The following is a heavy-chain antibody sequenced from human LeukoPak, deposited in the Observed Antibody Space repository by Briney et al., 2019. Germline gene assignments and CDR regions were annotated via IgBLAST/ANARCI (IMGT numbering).Heavy chain of an antibody. CDR3: ARGGGNIPWFDP. CDR1: GGSISSGDYY. V-gene: IGHV4-30-4*01. J-gene: IGHJ5*02. D-gene: IGHD1/OR15-1a*01. CDR2: IYYSGST. Sequence: SETLSLTCTVSGGSISSGDYYWSWIRQPPGKGLEWIGYIYYSGSTYYNPSLKSRVTISVDTSKNQFSLKLSSVTAADTAAYYCARGGGNIPWFDPWGQGTLVTVSS.